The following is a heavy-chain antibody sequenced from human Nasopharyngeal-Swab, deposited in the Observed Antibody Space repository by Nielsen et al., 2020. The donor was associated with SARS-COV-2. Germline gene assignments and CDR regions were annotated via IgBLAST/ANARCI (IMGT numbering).Heavy chain of an antibody. D-gene: IGHD5-24*01. J-gene: IGHJ6*03. CDR1: GLTVSSTY. CDR2: TEIGGTT. Sequence: GESLKISCAVSGLTVSSTYMSWVRQAPGKGLEWVSVTEIGGTTHYADSVKGRFSISRDSSTNTLYLQMNNVRAEDTAVYYCAKNTIMVDTYSYYMDVWGKGATVTVSS. CDR3: AKNTIMVDTYSYYMDV. V-gene: IGHV3-53*01.